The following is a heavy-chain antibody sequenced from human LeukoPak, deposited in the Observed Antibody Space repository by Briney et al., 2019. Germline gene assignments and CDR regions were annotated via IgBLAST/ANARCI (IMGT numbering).Heavy chain of an antibody. CDR1: GFTFRMYV. D-gene: IGHD3-10*01. Sequence: GGSLRLSCAASGFTFRMYVMKWVRQAPGKGLEWVSSIGSSSSFMYCADSVRGRFTISRDNAKNSLYLQMNSLRAEDAAVYYCAREDYSSGNPTIDNWGQGTLVTVSS. V-gene: IGHV3-21*01. J-gene: IGHJ4*02. CDR2: IGSSSSFM. CDR3: AREDYSSGNPTIDN.